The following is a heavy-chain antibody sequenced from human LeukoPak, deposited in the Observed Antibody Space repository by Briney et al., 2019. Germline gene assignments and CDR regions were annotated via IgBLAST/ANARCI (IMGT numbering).Heavy chain of an antibody. CDR2: INIDGSRT. CDR1: GFSFSGYW. J-gene: IGHJ4*02. V-gene: IGHV3-74*01. D-gene: IGHD6-19*01. Sequence: PGGSLRLSCAASGFSFSGYWMHWVRQAPGKGLVWVSLINIDGSRTTYADSVKGRFTISRDNAKNTLYLQMNSLRVEDTAVYYCAKDARRSSGWYFFDHWGQGTLVTVSS. CDR3: AKDARRSSGWYFFDH.